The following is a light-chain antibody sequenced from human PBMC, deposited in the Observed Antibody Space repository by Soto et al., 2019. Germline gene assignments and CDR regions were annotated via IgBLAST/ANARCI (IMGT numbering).Light chain of an antibody. J-gene: IGKJ1*01. CDR3: KQYNSYPWT. CDR1: QSISSW. V-gene: IGKV1-5*01. Sequence: IQMTQSPSTLSASVGYRVTITCRASQSISSWLAWYQQKPGKSPKILIYDASSLESGVPSRFSGSGSGTEFTLTISSLQPDDFATYYCKQYNSYPWTFGQGTKVEIK. CDR2: DAS.